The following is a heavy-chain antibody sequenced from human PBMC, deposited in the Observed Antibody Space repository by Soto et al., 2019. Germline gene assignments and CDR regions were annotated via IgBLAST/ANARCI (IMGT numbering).Heavy chain of an antibody. CDR3: LCGAGKLPGPNTVGIGVKGRVVSDSYG. Sequence: PSETLSLTCSVSGSSIIRSFWGWIRQPPGKGLEYIGYISDSGVTDYDPSLKSRVTISVDTSKNQFSLKLTSVTAADPAVCYCLCGAGKLPGPNTVGIGVKGRVVSDSYG. D-gene: IGHD2-8*02. CDR1: GSSIIRSF. CDR2: ISDSGVT. J-gene: IGHJ6*01. V-gene: IGHV4-59*01.